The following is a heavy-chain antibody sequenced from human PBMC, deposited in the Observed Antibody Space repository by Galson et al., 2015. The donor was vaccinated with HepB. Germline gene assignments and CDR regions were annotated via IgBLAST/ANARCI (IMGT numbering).Heavy chain of an antibody. CDR2: IYSGGST. V-gene: IGHV3-66*01. Sequence: LRLSCAASGFTVSSNYMSWVRQAPGKGLEWVSVIYSGGSTYYADSVKGRFTISRDNSKNTLYLQMNSLRAEDTAVYYCARGWVGYCSGGSCYSGENYFDYWGQGTLVTVSS. CDR1: GFTVSSNY. J-gene: IGHJ4*02. CDR3: ARGWVGYCSGGSCYSGENYFDY. D-gene: IGHD2-15*01.